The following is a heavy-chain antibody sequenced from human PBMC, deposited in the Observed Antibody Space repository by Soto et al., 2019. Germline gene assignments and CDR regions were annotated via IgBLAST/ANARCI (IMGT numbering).Heavy chain of an antibody. V-gene: IGHV1-2*04. CDR3: ARESGGATATLDYYYFYMDV. Sequence: QVQLVQSGAEVRKPGASVTVSCRSSGDSFNDYYIHWVRQAPGQGFEWMGWINPNGGVTKYAQKFQGWVSMTRDTSIMTVYMQLSRLRSDDTAFYYCARESGGATATLDYYYFYMDVWGTGTTVTVAS. CDR2: INPNGGVT. CDR1: GDSFNDYY. J-gene: IGHJ6*03. D-gene: IGHD5-12*01.